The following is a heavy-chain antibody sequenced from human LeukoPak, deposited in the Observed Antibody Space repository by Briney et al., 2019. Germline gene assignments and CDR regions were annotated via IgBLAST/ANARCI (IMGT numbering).Heavy chain of an antibody. J-gene: IGHJ5*01. V-gene: IGHV4-59*12. D-gene: IGHD3-10*01. CDR1: GGSTSDYY. CDR3: AGDMRGSAKVWFDS. Sequence: SETLSLTCTVSGGSTSDYYWNWIRQPPGKGLEWIAYVHYSGTTKYNPSLQSRVTTAVDMSKKEVSLRLDSVTAADTAVYYCAGDMRGSAKVWFDSWGQGALVIVSS. CDR2: VHYSGTT.